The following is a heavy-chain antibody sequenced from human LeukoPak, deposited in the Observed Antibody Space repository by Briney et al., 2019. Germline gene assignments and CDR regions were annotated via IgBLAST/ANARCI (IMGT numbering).Heavy chain of an antibody. J-gene: IGHJ5*02. CDR3: ATRTYYSSGSFWNWFDP. CDR2: ILYGGST. Sequence: SETLSLACSVSGGSINSTSSYWGWIRQSPGKGLEWIGSILYGGSTFYNPSLKSRVSTSVDTSRSQFFLKLSSVTATDTAVYYCATRTYYSSGSFWNWFDPWGQGALVTVSS. CDR1: GGSINSTSSY. V-gene: IGHV4-39*01. D-gene: IGHD3-10*01.